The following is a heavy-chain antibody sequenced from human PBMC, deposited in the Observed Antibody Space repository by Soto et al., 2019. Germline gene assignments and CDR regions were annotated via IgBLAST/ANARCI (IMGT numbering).Heavy chain of an antibody. D-gene: IGHD5-12*01. CDR3: ARTDIVTTIWFDP. V-gene: IGHV4-34*02. J-gene: IGHJ5*02. CDR1: GESFIGYY. CDR2: INHRGST. Sequence: QVHLQQWGAGLLKPSETLSLTCAVYGESFIGYYWTWIRQPPGKGLEWIGEINHRGSTNYNPSLKSRVTISIDTSKNQFSLKLTSVTAADTSVYYCARTDIVTTIWFDPWGQGTLVTV.